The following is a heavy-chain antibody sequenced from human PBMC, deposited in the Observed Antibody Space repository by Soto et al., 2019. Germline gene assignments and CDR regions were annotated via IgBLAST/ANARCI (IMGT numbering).Heavy chain of an antibody. Sequence: SVKVSCKACGWTFSSYAISWVGQAGGQGLEWMGGIIPIFGTANYAQKFQGRVTITADESTSTAYMELSSLRSEDTAVYYCARLSSSSSCYNWFDPCGHGTLVTVSS. D-gene: IGHD6-13*01. CDR2: IIPIFGTA. J-gene: IGHJ5*02. CDR3: ARLSSSSSCYNWFDP. CDR1: GWTFSSYA. V-gene: IGHV1-69*13.